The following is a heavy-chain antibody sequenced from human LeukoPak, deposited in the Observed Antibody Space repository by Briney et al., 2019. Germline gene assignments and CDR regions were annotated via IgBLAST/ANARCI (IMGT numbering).Heavy chain of an antibody. CDR3: ARGHNWNFDY. Sequence: SVKVSCKASGYTFTSYAMHWVRQAPGQRLEWMGGIIPIFGTANYAQKFQGRVTITADESTSTAYMELSSLRSEDTAVYYCARGHNWNFDYWGQGTLVTVSS. V-gene: IGHV1-69*13. CDR1: GYTFTSYA. D-gene: IGHD1-20*01. CDR2: IIPIFGTA. J-gene: IGHJ4*02.